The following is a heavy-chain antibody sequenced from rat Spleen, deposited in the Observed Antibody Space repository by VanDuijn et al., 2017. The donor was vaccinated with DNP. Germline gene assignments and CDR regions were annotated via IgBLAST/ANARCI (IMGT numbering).Heavy chain of an antibody. CDR2: IWNNGGT. J-gene: IGHJ4*01. CDR1: GFSLTSNS. D-gene: IGHD4-3*01. V-gene: IGHV2-41*01. Sequence: QVQLKESGPGLVQPSQTLSLTCTVSGFSLTSNSVHWVRQPPGKGLEWMGVIWNNGGTRYNSVLKSRLSISKATSKSQVFLKLNSLQTEDTATYYCARDLIIRDTTSAMDAWGPGTSVTVSS. CDR3: ARDLIIRDTTSAMDA.